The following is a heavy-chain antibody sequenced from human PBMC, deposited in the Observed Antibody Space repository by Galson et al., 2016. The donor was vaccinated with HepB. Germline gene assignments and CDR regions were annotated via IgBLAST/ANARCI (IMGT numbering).Heavy chain of an antibody. CDR2: FHPGDGGT. V-gene: IGHV1-3*01. CDR3: ARQFPGVQWDF. D-gene: IGHD2-8*01. Sequence: SVKVSCKASRYTFPAYTIHWVRQAPGQRLEWMGWFHPGDGGTKYFPKFEGRATFSGDTSASTAYLELDSLRSEDTAVYYCARQFPGVQWDFWGQGSLVTVSS. CDR1: RYTFPAYT. J-gene: IGHJ4*02.